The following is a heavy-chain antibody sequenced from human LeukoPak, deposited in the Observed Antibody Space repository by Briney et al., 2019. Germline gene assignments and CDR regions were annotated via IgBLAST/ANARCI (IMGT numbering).Heavy chain of an antibody. J-gene: IGHJ4*02. Sequence: GGSLRLSCTASGFTFGDYAMSWFRQAPGEGLEWVGFIRSKAHGGTTEYAASVKGRFTISRDDSKSIAYLRMDSLKTEDTAVYYCTRAGRYCSGGSCYSFYWGQGTLVTVSS. V-gene: IGHV3-49*03. D-gene: IGHD2-15*01. CDR3: TRAGRYCSGGSCYSFY. CDR2: IRSKAHGGTT. CDR1: GFTFGDYA.